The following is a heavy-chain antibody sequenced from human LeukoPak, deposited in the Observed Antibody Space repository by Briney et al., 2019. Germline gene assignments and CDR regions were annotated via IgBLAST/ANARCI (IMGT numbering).Heavy chain of an antibody. D-gene: IGHD3-16*01. CDR1: GYSVGSAYY. CDR3: ARDPNWDSWFDP. Sequence: SETLSLTCAVSGYSVGSAYYWGWIRPPPGKGLEWIGTISHNGNAYYNPSLKIRLAMSVETSKNQFSLHLNSVTAADTAVYFCARDPNWDSWFDPWGQGALVTVSS. J-gene: IGHJ5*02. CDR2: ISHNGNA. V-gene: IGHV4-38-2*02.